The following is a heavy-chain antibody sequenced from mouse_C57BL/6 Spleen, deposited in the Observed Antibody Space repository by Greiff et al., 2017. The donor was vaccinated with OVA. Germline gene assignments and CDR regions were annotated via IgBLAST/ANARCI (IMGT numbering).Heavy chain of an antibody. J-gene: IGHJ4*01. CDR1: GYTFTEYT. Sequence: VMLVESGAELVKPGASVKLSCKASGYTFTEYTIHWVKQRSGQGLEWIGWFYPGSGSIKYNEKFKDKATLTADKSSSTVYMELSRLTSEDSAVYCCARHEDPGNAMDYWGQGTSVTVSS. CDR2: FYPGSGSI. CDR3: ARHEDPGNAMDY. V-gene: IGHV1-62-2*01.